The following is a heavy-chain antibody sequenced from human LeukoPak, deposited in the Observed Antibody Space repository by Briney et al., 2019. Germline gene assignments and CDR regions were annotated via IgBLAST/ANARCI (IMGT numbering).Heavy chain of an antibody. V-gene: IGHV4-31*03. D-gene: IGHD3-22*01. Sequence: SQTLSLTCTVSGGSISSGGYYWSWIRQHPGKGLEWIGYIYYSGSTYYNPSLKSRVTISVDTSKNQFSLKLSSVTAADTAVYYCARVGGYYDSSGQTRGSNWFDPWGQGTLVTVSS. CDR3: ARVGGYYDSSGQTRGSNWFDP. J-gene: IGHJ5*02. CDR2: IYYSGST. CDR1: GGSISSGGYY.